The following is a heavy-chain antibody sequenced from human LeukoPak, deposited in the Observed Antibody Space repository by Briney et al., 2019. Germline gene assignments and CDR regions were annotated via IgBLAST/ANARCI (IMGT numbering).Heavy chain of an antibody. V-gene: IGHV3-15*01. D-gene: IGHD2-15*01. J-gene: IGHJ4*02. CDR3: TTETRWFLLVDY. CDR1: GFTFSNAW. CDR2: IKSKTDGGTT. Sequence: GGSLRLSCAASGFTFSNAWMSWVRQAPGKGLEWVGRIKSKTDGGTTDYAAPVKGRFTISRDDSKNTLYLQMNSLKTEDTAVYYCTTETRWFLLVDYWGQGTLVTVSS.